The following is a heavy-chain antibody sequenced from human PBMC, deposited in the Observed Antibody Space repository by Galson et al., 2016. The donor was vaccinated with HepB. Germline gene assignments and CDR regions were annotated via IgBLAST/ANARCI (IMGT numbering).Heavy chain of an antibody. Sequence: SLRLSCAASGFSFSAYWMSWVRQSPGKGLAWVANIKQDGSEKYYVDSVKSRFTISRDNARNSLYLQVNGLRADDTAVYYCARDRLTSVTRHWTGTTYSYYGMDVWGQGTTVTVSS. CDR1: GFSFSAYW. D-gene: IGHD1-14*01. CDR3: ARDRLTSVTRHWTGTTYSYYGMDV. CDR2: IKQDGSEK. J-gene: IGHJ6*02. V-gene: IGHV3-7*03.